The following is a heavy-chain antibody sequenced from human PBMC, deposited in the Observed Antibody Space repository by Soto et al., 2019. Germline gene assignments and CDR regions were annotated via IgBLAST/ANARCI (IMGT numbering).Heavy chain of an antibody. V-gene: IGHV1-18*01. CDR2: ISAHNGNT. CDR1: GYTFTSYG. Sequence: QVHLVQSGAEVKKPGASVKVSCKGSGYTFTSYGITWVRQAAGQGLEWMGWISAHNGNTDYGQKLQGRVTVTRDTSTSTAYMELRSLRSADTAVYYCARGRYGDYWGQGALVTVSS. D-gene: IGHD1-1*01. CDR3: ARGRYGDY. J-gene: IGHJ4*02.